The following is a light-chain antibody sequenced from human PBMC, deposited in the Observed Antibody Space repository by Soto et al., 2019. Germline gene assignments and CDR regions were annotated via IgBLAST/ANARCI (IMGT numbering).Light chain of an antibody. CDR1: SSDFGNFNY. CDR3: SSYTSINTQL. CDR2: EVT. Sequence: QSALTQPASVSGSPGLSITISCTGASSDFGNFNYVSWYQQHPGKVPKLIIYEVTSRPSGVSNRFSGSKSDNTASLTISGLQAEDEAYYYCSSYTSINTQLFGGGTKLTVL. J-gene: IGLJ3*02. V-gene: IGLV2-14*01.